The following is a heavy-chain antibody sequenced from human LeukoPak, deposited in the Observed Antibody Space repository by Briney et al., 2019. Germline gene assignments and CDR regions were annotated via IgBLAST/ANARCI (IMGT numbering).Heavy chain of an antibody. Sequence: PGGSLRLSCAASGITFSSYSMNWVRQAPGKGLEWVSSISSGSSYIYYADSVKGRFTVSRDNAKHSLYLQMNSLRAEDTAVYYCVRDAKQYYDILTGYYNDAFDIWGQGTMVTVSS. CDR2: ISSGSSYI. D-gene: IGHD3-9*01. J-gene: IGHJ3*02. CDR3: VRDAKQYYDILTGYYNDAFDI. V-gene: IGHV3-21*01. CDR1: GITFSSYS.